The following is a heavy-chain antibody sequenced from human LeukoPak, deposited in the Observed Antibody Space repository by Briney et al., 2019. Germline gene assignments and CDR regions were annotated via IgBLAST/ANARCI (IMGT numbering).Heavy chain of an antibody. CDR1: GFIFNNYA. J-gene: IGHJ4*02. Sequence: GGSLTLSCAPSGFIFNNYAMSWVRQAPGKGLEWVSGINSGERRYYADSVRGRFTISRDNSKETLYLQMQRLRAERPAVYFCARGWYNFDYWGQGTLVTVSS. CDR3: ARGWYNFDY. V-gene: IGHV3-23*01. D-gene: IGHD6-19*01. CDR2: INSGERR.